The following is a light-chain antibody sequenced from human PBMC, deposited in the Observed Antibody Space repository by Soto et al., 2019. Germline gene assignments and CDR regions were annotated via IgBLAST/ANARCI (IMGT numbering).Light chain of an antibody. CDR3: QQLNTYPRT. Sequence: IQLTQSPSSLSASVGDRVTITSRASQGISTYLAWYQQTKGQAPKILIYAASTLQSGVPSRFSGSGSGTHFTLPISSLQPEDFETYYCQQLNTYPRTFGQGTKVDIK. J-gene: IGKJ1*01. V-gene: IGKV1-9*01. CDR1: QGISTY. CDR2: AAS.